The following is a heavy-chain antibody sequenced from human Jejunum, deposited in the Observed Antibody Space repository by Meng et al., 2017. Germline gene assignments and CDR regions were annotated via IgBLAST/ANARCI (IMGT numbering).Heavy chain of an antibody. CDR3: ARNTPDTGPFDY. J-gene: IGHJ4*02. V-gene: IGHV4-59*11. D-gene: IGHD5-18*01. CDR2: IYYSGST. CDR1: RGSISGQY. Sequence: SETLSLTCTVPRGSISGQYWNCIRQSPGMGLEWIGYIYYSGSTDYNPSLKSRVTISVDISKNQFSLNLYSVTAADTAVYYCARNTPDTGPFDYWGQGTLVTVSS.